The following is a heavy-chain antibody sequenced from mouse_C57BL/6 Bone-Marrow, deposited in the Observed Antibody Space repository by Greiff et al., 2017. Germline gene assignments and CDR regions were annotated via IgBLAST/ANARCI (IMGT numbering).Heavy chain of an antibody. V-gene: IGHV14-4*01. CDR3: TMIYDGYDGFAY. D-gene: IGHD2-3*01. Sequence: EVQLQQSGAELVRPGASVKLSCTASGFNIKDDYMHWVKQRPEQGLEWIGWIDPENGDTEYAAKFQGKVTITADTSSNTAYLQLSSLTSEDTAVYYCTMIYDGYDGFAYWGQGTLVTVSA. CDR2: IDPENGDT. J-gene: IGHJ3*01. CDR1: GFNIKDDY.